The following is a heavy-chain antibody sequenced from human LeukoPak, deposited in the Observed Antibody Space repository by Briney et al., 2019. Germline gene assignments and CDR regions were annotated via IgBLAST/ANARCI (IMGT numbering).Heavy chain of an antibody. D-gene: IGHD3-22*01. CDR2: IYHSGST. V-gene: IGHV4-38-2*01. Sequence: PSETLSLTCAVSGYSISSGYYWGWIRQPPGKGLEWIGSIYHSGSTYYNPSLKSRVTISVDTSKNQFSLKLSSVTAADTAVHYCASRLWYDSSGYYFLYFDYWGQGTLVTVSS. CDR3: ASRLWYDSSGYYFLYFDY. J-gene: IGHJ4*02. CDR1: GYSISSGYY.